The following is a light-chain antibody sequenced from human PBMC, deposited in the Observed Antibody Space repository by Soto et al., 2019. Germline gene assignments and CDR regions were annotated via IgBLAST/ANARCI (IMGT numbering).Light chain of an antibody. CDR1: QSVSSS. CDR2: EAS. Sequence: EIVLTQSPATLSESPGERVTLSCKAGQSVSSSLAWYQQKPGQGPRLLIYEASTRATDIPVRFSGSGSGTEFTLSISSLQSEDFAVYYCQQYITRPPYTFGQGTRLEMK. CDR3: QQYITRPPYT. J-gene: IGKJ2*01. V-gene: IGKV3-15*01.